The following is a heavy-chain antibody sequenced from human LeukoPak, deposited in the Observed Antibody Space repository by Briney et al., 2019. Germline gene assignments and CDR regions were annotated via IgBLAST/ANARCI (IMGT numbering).Heavy chain of an antibody. D-gene: IGHD3-22*01. V-gene: IGHV3-23*01. CDR3: AKRPNYDPYYDSSGYLDY. Sequence: RSGGSLRLSCATSGFTFSSYAMSWVRQAPGKGLEWVSAISGSGGSTYYADSVKGRFTISRDNSKNTLYLQMNSLRAEDTAVYYCAKRPNYDPYYDSSGYLDYWGQGTLVTVSS. CDR2: ISGSGGST. CDR1: GFTFSSYA. J-gene: IGHJ4*02.